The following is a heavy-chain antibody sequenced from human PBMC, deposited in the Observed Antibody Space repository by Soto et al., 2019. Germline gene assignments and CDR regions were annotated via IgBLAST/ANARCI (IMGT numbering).Heavy chain of an antibody. CDR1: GGTFSSYA. V-gene: IGHV1-69*12. CDR2: IIPIFGTA. CDR3: ARPINYDFWSGYYSSRFDP. D-gene: IGHD3-3*01. Sequence: QVQLVQSGAEVKKPGSSVKVSCKASGGTFSSYAISWVRQAPGQGLEWMGGIIPIFGTANYAQKFQGRVTITADESTSTAYMELSSLRSEDTAVYYCARPINYDFWSGYYSSRFDPWGQGTLVTVFS. J-gene: IGHJ5*02.